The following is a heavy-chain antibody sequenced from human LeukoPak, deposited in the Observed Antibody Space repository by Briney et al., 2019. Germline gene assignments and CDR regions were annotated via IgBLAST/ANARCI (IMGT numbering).Heavy chain of an antibody. CDR3: ARGNGDYPYYYYYGMDV. D-gene: IGHD4-17*01. CDR1: GGSFSGYY. Sequence: SETLSLTCAVYGGSFSGYYWSWIRQPPGKGLEWIGEINHSGSTNYNPSLKSRVTISVDTSKNQFSLKLSSVTAADTAVYYCARGNGDYPYYYYYGMDVWGQGTLVTVSS. CDR2: INHSGST. J-gene: IGHJ6*02. V-gene: IGHV4-34*01.